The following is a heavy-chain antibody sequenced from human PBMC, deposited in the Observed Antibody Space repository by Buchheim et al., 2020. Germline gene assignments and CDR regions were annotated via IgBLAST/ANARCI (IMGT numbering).Heavy chain of an antibody. CDR1: GFTFSSYG. CDR2: ISYDGSNK. V-gene: IGHV3-30*18. Sequence: QVQLVESGGGVVQPGRSLRLSCAASGFTFSSYGMHWVRQAPGKGLEWVAVISYDGSNKYYADSVKGRFTISRDNSKNTLYLQMNSLRAEDTAVYYCAKDLGVGATYGMDVWGQGTT. D-gene: IGHD1-26*01. J-gene: IGHJ6*02. CDR3: AKDLGVGATYGMDV.